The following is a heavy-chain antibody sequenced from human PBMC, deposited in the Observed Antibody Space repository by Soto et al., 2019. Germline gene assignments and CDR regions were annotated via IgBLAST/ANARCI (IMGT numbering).Heavy chain of an antibody. V-gene: IGHV1-46*01. Sequence: QVQLVQSGAEVKKPGASVKVSCKASGYTFTSYYMHWVRQAPGQGLEWMGIINPSGGSTSYAQKCQGRVTMTRDTSTSTVYMELSSLRSEDTAVYYCARAIGWEDGMDVWGPGTTVTVSS. CDR3: ARAIGWEDGMDV. CDR1: GYTFTSYY. CDR2: INPSGGST. D-gene: IGHD1-26*01. J-gene: IGHJ6*02.